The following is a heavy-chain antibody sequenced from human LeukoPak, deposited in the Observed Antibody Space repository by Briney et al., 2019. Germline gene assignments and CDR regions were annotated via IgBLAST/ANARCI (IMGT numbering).Heavy chain of an antibody. J-gene: IGHJ4*02. CDR2: ISYSGST. Sequence: PSETLSLTCTVSGDSISISTYYWGWIRQPPGKGLEWIGSISYSGSTYYNPSLKSRVTISLDTSKIQFSLKLNSVTAADTAVYYCASLRERSYYARGFDYWGQGTLVTVSS. D-gene: IGHD1-26*01. V-gene: IGHV4-39*01. CDR1: GDSISISTYY. CDR3: ASLRERSYYARGFDY.